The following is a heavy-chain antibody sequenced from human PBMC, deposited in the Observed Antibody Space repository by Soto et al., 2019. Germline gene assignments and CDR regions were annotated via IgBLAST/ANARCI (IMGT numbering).Heavy chain of an antibody. D-gene: IGHD2-2*01. CDR2: IYYTGST. CDR3: ARHGGYCSSPTCFANWFDP. J-gene: IGHJ5*02. CDR1: GGSISSTSNY. Sequence: SETRSLTCTVSGGSISSTSNYWGWIRQPPGKGLEWIGSIYYTGSTYYSPSLKSRVTISVDTSKNQFSLKLSSVTAADTAVYYCARHGGYCSSPTCFANWFDPWGQGALV. V-gene: IGHV4-39*01.